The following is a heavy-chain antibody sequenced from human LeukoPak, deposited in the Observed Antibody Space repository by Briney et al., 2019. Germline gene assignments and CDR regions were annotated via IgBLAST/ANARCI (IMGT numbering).Heavy chain of an antibody. Sequence: PSETLSLTCTVSGGSICSYYWSWLRQPPGKGLEWFGYIYDSGTTNYNPSLKSRVNVSLDTSKNQYTLELGSVSAAETAVYYCERDPGGYFLDYWARRPRVSVSS. D-gene: IGHD3-10*01. CDR3: ERDPGGYFLDY. V-gene: IGHV4-59*01. CDR1: GGSICSYY. J-gene: IGHJ4*02. CDR2: IYDSGTT.